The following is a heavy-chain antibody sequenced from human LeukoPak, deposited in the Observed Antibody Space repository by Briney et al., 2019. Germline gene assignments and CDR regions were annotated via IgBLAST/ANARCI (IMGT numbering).Heavy chain of an antibody. V-gene: IGHV4-34*01. CDR2: INHSGST. Sequence: PSETLSLTCAVYGGSFSGYYWSWIRQPPGKGLEWIGEINHSGSTNYNPSLKSRVTISVDTSKNQFSLKLSSVTAADTAVYYWARATYDILTLIDYWGQGTLVTVSS. J-gene: IGHJ4*02. CDR1: GGSFSGYY. D-gene: IGHD3-9*01. CDR3: ARATYDILTLIDY.